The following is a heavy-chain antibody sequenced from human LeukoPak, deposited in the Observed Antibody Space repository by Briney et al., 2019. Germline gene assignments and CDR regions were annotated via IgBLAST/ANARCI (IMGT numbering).Heavy chain of an antibody. D-gene: IGHD6-13*01. CDR1: GFTFSSYA. CDR2: ITSSGSKT. Sequence: PGGSLRLSCAASGFTFSSYAMSWVRQAPGKGLEWVSAITSSGSKTYYADSVKGWFTISRDNSKNTLYLQMNSLRAEDTAVYYCAKSPGIAAVGRFDYWGQGTLVTVSS. CDR3: AKSPGIAAVGRFDY. J-gene: IGHJ4*02. V-gene: IGHV3-23*05.